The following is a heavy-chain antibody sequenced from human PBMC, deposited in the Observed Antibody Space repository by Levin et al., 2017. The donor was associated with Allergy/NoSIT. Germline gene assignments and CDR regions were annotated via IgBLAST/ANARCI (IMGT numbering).Heavy chain of an antibody. CDR1: GGTFSSYA. V-gene: IGHV1-69*01. D-gene: IGHD5-24*01. J-gene: IGHJ4*02. CDR2: IIPIFGTA. Sequence: LGESLKISCKASGGTFSSYAISWVRQAPGQGLEWMGGIIPIFGTANYAQKFQGRVTITADESTSTAYMELSSLRSEDTAVYYCARRRWLQLQSYFDYWGQGTLVTVSS. CDR3: ARRRWLQLQSYFDY.